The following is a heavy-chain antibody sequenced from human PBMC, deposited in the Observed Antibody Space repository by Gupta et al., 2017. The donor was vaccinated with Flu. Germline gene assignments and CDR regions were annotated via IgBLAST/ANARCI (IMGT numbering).Heavy chain of an antibody. CDR1: GFSLTSPGMC. CDR2: TDWVDDR. V-gene: IGHV2-70*13. Sequence: QVTLRESGPALVKPTQTLTLTCTFSGFSLTSPGMCVSWIRQPPGKALEWLALTDWVDDRYYSTSLKTRLTVSTDTSKNQVVLTMTNMAPVDTATYYCARKQFGNYDAFDIWGQGTMVTVSS. D-gene: IGHD4-4*01. CDR3: ARKQFGNYDAFDI. J-gene: IGHJ3*02.